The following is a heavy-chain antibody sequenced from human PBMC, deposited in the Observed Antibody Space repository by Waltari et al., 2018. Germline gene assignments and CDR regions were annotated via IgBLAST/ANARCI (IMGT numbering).Heavy chain of an antibody. CDR1: GYPFTSYI. J-gene: IGHJ6*02. V-gene: IGHV1-3*01. D-gene: IGHD2-2*01. Sequence: QVQLVQSGAEVKRPGASVKVSCKTSGYPFTSYIIHWLRQAPGQRPEWMGWIHAGNSKTKDAREFQDRVTITRDTSGSTVYMELSSLRSEDPGVYFCAREGVPAAVRADYYYPMDVWGQGTTVTVSS. CDR2: IHAGNSKT. CDR3: AREGVPAAVRADYYYPMDV.